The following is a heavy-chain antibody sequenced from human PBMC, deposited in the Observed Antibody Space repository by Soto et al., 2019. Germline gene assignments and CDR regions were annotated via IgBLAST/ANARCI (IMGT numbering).Heavy chain of an antibody. D-gene: IGHD3-22*01. V-gene: IGHV1-46*01. Sequence: ASVEVSCKXSGYTFTNYYLHWVRQAPGQGLEWMGIINPSGGNTNYAQKFQGRATMTRDTSTSTVYMELSSLRSEDTAVYYRARENYDYDSSGSNFDYWGQGTLVTVSS. J-gene: IGHJ4*02. CDR1: GYTFTNYY. CDR2: INPSGGNT. CDR3: ARENYDYDSSGSNFDY.